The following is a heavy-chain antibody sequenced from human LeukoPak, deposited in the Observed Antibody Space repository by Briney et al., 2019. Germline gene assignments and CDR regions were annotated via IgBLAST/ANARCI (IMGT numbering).Heavy chain of an antibody. CDR1: GFTFSSYA. CDR2: ISGSGGST. CDR3: AKDLGTYYYDSSGFEATY. Sequence: GGSLRLSCAASGFTFSSYAMSWVRQAPGKGLEWVSAISGSGGSTYYADSVEGRFTISRDNSKNTLYLQMNSLRAEDTAVYYCAKDLGTYYYDSSGFEATYWGQGTLVTVSS. D-gene: IGHD3-22*01. V-gene: IGHV3-23*01. J-gene: IGHJ4*02.